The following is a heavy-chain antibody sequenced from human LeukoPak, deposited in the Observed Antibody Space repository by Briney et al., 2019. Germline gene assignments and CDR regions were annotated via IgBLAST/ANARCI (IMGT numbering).Heavy chain of an antibody. D-gene: IGHD6-6*01. J-gene: IGHJ5*02. CDR3: AKSIAARPDWFDP. CDR1: GYTFTGYY. V-gene: IGHV1-2*02. CDR2: INPNSGGT. Sequence: GASVKVSCKASGYTFTGYYMHWVRQAPGQGLEWMGWINPNSGGTNYAQKFRGRVTMTRDTSISTAYMELSRLRSDDTAVYYCAKSIAARPDWFDPWGQGTLVTVSS.